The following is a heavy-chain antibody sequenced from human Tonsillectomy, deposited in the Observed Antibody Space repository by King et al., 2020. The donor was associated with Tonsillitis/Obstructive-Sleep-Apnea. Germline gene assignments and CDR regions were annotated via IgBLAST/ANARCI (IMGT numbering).Heavy chain of an antibody. D-gene: IGHD6-13*01. CDR1: GFTFSDFY. CDR2: IGSSGSTI. CDR3: AGGYSSSWSSRYYYYMDV. Sequence: QLVQSGGGLVRPGGSLRLSCAASGFTFSDFYMSWIRQAPGKGLEWVSYIGSSGSTIYYADSVKGRFTISRDNAKNSLYLQMKSLRPEDTAVFYCAGGYSSSWSSRYYYYMDVWGKGTTVTVSS. J-gene: IGHJ6*03. V-gene: IGHV3-11*01.